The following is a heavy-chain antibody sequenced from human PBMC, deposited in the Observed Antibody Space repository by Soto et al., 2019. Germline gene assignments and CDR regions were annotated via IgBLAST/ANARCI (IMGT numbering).Heavy chain of an antibody. V-gene: IGHV3-23*01. CDR2: IGGSGGNR. Sequence: EVQLLESGGGLVQPGGSVRLSCAASGFTFNAYAMTWVRQAPGKGLEWVSAIGGSGGNRYYAASVKGRFTISRDNSKHTIDLQMSRLRVEDTAVYYCARVASDYINSVDHWGQGILVTVSS. CDR3: ARVASDYINSVDH. D-gene: IGHD4-4*01. J-gene: IGHJ4*02. CDR1: GFTFNAYA.